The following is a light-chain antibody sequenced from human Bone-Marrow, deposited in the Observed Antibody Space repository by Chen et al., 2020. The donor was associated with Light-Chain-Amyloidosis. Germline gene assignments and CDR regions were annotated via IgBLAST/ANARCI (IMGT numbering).Light chain of an antibody. Sequence: NFMLTQPHSVSEPPVKTVIISCTRSRGSIATNYVQWYPQRPGSSPPTVIYEDDQRPSGVPDRFSGSIDRSSNSASLTISGLKTEDEADYYCQSYQGSSQGVFGGGTKLTVL. CDR3: QSYQGSSQGV. CDR1: RGSIATNY. J-gene: IGLJ3*02. CDR2: EDD. V-gene: IGLV6-57*01.